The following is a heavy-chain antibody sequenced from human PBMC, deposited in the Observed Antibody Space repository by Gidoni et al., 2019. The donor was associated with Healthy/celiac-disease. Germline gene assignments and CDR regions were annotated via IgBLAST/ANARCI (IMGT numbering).Heavy chain of an antibody. J-gene: IGHJ6*02. V-gene: IGHV4-34*01. CDR3: ARHPDHRVYGISYYYYYGMDV. CDR1: GGSFSGYY. Sequence: QVQLQQWGAGLLKPSETLSLTCAVYGGSFSGYYWSWIRQPPGKGLEWIGEINHSGSTNYNPSLKSRVTISVDTSKNQFSLKLSSVTAADTAVYYCARHPDHRVYGISYYYYYGMDVWGQGTTVTVSS. D-gene: IGHD4-17*01. CDR2: INHSGST.